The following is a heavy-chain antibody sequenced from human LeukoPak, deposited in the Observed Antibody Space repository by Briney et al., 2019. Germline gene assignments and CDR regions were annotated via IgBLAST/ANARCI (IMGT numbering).Heavy chain of an antibody. V-gene: IGHV3-74*01. Sequence: KTGGSLRLSCAASGFTFSTYWMQWVRQAPGKGLVWVSRINNDGSGTTYADSVKGRFTISRDNSKNTLYLQMNSLRAEDTAVYYCARDSCSGGSCYPGAFPYYYYGMDVWGQGTTVTVSS. CDR2: INNDGSGT. J-gene: IGHJ6*02. CDR3: ARDSCSGGSCYPGAFPYYYYGMDV. D-gene: IGHD2-15*01. CDR1: GFTFSTYW.